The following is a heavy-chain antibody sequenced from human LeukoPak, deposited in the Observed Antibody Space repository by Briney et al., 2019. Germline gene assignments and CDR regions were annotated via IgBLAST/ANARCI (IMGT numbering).Heavy chain of an antibody. J-gene: IGHJ4*02. Sequence: GGSLRLSCAASGFTFSSYSMNWVRQAPGKGLEWVSSISSSSSYRYYADSVKGRFIISRDNSKNTLYLQMNSLRAEDTALYYCARDTAYWGQGTLVSVSS. CDR1: GFTFSSYS. CDR2: ISSSSSYR. CDR3: ARDTAY. V-gene: IGHV3-21*04. D-gene: IGHD2-21*02.